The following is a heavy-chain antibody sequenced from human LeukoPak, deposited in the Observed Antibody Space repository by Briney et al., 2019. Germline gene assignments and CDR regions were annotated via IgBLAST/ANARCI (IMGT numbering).Heavy chain of an antibody. V-gene: IGHV4-31*03. J-gene: IGHJ6*02. Sequence: TLSLTCSVSGGSISSGGYYWSWIRQHPGKGLEWIGYIYYSGSTYYNPSLKSRVTISVDTSKNQFSLKLSSVTAADTAVYYCARDQTLYGMDVWGQGTTVTVSS. CDR2: IYYSGST. CDR1: GGSISSGGYY. CDR3: ARDQTLYGMDV.